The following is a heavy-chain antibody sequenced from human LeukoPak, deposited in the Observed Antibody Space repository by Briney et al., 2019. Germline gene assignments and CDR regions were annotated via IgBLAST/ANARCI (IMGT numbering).Heavy chain of an antibody. CDR3: ATDIHDILTGYRYIDY. CDR1: GGSFSGHY. CDR2: INQSGST. J-gene: IGHJ4*02. Sequence: PSETLSLTCAVYGGSFSGHYSTWIRQPPGKGLEWIGEINQSGSTNYNPSLKSRVTISVDTSKNQFSLKLSSVTAADTAVYYCATDIHDILTGYRYIDYWGQGTLVTVSS. V-gene: IGHV4-34*01. D-gene: IGHD3-9*01.